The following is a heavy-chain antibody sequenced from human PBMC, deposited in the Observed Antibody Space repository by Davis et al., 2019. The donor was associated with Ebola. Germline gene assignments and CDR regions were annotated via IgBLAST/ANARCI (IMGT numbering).Heavy chain of an antibody. V-gene: IGHV3-7*03. Sequence: GGSLRLSCAASGFTFSRYWMSWVRQAPGKGLEWVANIKTDGTEGYYVDSVKGRFTISRDNAKNSLYLQMNSLRAEDTALYHCARGGDILTGSLYGMDVWGQGTTVTVSS. J-gene: IGHJ6*02. D-gene: IGHD3-9*01. CDR2: IKTDGTEG. CDR3: ARGGDILTGSLYGMDV. CDR1: GFTFSRYW.